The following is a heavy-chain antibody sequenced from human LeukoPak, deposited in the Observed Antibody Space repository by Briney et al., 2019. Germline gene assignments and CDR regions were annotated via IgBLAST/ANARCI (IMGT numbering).Heavy chain of an antibody. CDR1: GFTFSSYS. CDR2: ISSSSSYI. J-gene: IGHJ4*02. V-gene: IGHV3-21*01. CDR3: ARDLTMVRGVTPGFDY. Sequence: PGGSLRLSCAASGFTFSSYSMNWVRQAPGKGLEWVSSISSSSSYIYYADSVKGRFTISRDNAKNSPYLQMNSLRAEDTAVDYCARDLTMVRGVTPGFDYWGQGTLVTVSS. D-gene: IGHD3-10*01.